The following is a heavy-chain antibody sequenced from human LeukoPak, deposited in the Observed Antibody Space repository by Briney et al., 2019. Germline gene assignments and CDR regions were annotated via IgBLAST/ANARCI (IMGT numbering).Heavy chain of an antibody. CDR2: INQGGSVT. D-gene: IGHD1-26*01. Sequence: PGGSLRLSCAPSGFTFITAWMTWVRQAPGKGLEWLGNINQGGSVTNYVDSVKGRFSISRDNAKNTMYLQMSSLRVEDTAVYYCARDHHSGALDYWGQGTLVTVSS. CDR1: GFTFITAW. CDR3: ARDHHSGALDY. V-gene: IGHV3-7*01. J-gene: IGHJ4*02.